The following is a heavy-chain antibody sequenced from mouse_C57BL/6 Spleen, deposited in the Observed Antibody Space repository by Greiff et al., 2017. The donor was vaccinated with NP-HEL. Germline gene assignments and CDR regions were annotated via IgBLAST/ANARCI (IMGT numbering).Heavy chain of an antibody. CDR3: ARTGVGAMDD. V-gene: IGHV1-81*01. J-gene: IGHJ4*01. CDR1: GYTFTSYG. CDR2: IYPRSGNT. Sequence: QVQLQQSGAELARPGASVKLSCKASGYTFTSYGISWVKQRPGQGLEWIGEIYPRSGNTYYNEKLKGKAKLTADKSSSKAYMELRSLTSEDSAVYFCARTGVGAMDDWGKGTSVTVSS.